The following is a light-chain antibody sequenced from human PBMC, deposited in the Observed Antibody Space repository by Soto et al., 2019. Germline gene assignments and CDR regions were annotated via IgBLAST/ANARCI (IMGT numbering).Light chain of an antibody. J-gene: IGLJ1*01. CDR3: SSYTSSSTLV. CDR1: SSDVGGHNS. Sequence: QSALTQPASVSGSPGQSITISCTGTSSDVGGHNSVAWYQHNPGKAPKLMIYDVSNRPSGVSSRFSGSKSGNTASLSISGPQAEDEADYYCSSYTSSSTLVFGTGTKVTVL. CDR2: DVS. V-gene: IGLV2-14*01.